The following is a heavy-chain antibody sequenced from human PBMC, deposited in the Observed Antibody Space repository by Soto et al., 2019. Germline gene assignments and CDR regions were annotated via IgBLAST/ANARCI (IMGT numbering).Heavy chain of an antibody. CDR2: IAVGSGYT. CDR1: GFTFTSSA. CDR3: AADATAWQQMVPSDY. V-gene: IGHV1-58*01. J-gene: IGHJ4*02. D-gene: IGHD2-8*01. Sequence: SVKVSCKAAGFTFTSSACQWVRQARGQRLEWIGWIAVGSGYTNYAQRFQDRVTLTRDMSTATTYMELSRLTSEATAIYYCAADATAWQQMVPSDYWGQGTLVTVSS.